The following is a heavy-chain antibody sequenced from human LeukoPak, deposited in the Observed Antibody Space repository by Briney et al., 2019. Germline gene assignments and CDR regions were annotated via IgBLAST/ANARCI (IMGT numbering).Heavy chain of an antibody. CDR1: GFTFSSYE. CDR3: ARGRGSSGIYYSFDV. V-gene: IGHV3-48*03. D-gene: IGHD1-26*01. Sequence: GGSLRLSCAASGFTFSSYEMNWVRQAPGKGLEWVSYISSSGSTMYYADSVKGRFTISRDNAKNSLYLQMNSLRAEDTAVYYCARGRGSSGIYYSFDVWGQGTLVTVPS. CDR2: ISSSGSTM. J-gene: IGHJ3*01.